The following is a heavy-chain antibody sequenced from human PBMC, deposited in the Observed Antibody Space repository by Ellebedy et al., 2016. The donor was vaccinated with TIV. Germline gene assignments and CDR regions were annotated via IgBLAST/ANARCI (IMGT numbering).Heavy chain of an antibody. Sequence: MPSETLSLTCTVSGGSISSYYWSRIRQPPGKGLEWIGYIYYSGSTNYNPSLKSRVTISVDTSKNQFSLKLSSVTAADTAVYYCARGPRRGVPNWFDPWGQGTLVTVSS. CDR2: IYYSGST. J-gene: IGHJ5*02. V-gene: IGHV4-59*08. CDR3: ARGPRRGVPNWFDP. CDR1: GGSISSYY. D-gene: IGHD3-10*01.